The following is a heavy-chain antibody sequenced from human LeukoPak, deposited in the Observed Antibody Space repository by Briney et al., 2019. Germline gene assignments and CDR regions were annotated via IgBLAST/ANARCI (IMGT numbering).Heavy chain of an antibody. CDR2: IYYDEST. Sequence: PSETLSLTCTVSGGSISSGSYYWGWIRQPPGKGLEWIGSIYYDESTYYNSSLESRVTISIDTSKNQFSLNLNSVAAADAAVYYCARGGGNTWYPRGLHFDRWGQGTLVSVSS. CDR1: GGSISSGSYY. J-gene: IGHJ4*02. CDR3: ARGGGNTWYPRGLHFDR. D-gene: IGHD6-13*01. V-gene: IGHV4-39*07.